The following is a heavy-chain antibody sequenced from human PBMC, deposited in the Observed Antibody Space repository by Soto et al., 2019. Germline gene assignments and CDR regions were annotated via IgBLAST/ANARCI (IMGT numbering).Heavy chain of an antibody. V-gene: IGHV1-18*04. J-gene: IGHJ4*02. D-gene: IGHD2-15*01. Sequence: ASVKVSCKTSGFTFTSYPFSCVRQAPGQGLEWLAWVHPYEGTTKVAHQFRDRLTVTTGTSAATVFMELTRLTSDDTAVYFCAREYYSTTTWIDYWGQGTLVTVSS. CDR3: AREYYSTTTWIDY. CDR1: GFTFTSYP. CDR2: VHPYEGTT.